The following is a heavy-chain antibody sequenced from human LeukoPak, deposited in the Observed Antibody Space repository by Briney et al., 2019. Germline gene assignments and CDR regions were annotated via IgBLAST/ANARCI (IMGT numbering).Heavy chain of an antibody. CDR2: IYPGDSDT. CDR3: ARHYYDYVWGSYGIDY. Sequence: GESLKISCRGSEYSFINYWIGWVRQMPGKGLEWMAIIYPGDSDTRYDPSFKGQVTISADKSINTAYLQWSSLKASDTAMYYCARHYYDYVWGSYGIDYWGQGTLVTVSS. CDR1: EYSFINYW. J-gene: IGHJ4*02. D-gene: IGHD3-16*01. V-gene: IGHV5-51*01.